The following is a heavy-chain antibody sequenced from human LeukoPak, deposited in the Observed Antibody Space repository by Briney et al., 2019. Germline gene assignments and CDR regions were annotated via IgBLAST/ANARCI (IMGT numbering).Heavy chain of an antibody. D-gene: IGHD6-6*01. J-gene: IGHJ4*02. Sequence: SETLSLTCTVSGYSISSGYYWGWIRQPPGKGLEWIGSIYHSGSTYYNPSLKSRVTISVDTSKNQFSLKLSSVTAADTAVYYCARGGIAARRVDYWGQGTLVTVSS. CDR3: ARGGIAARRVDY. CDR2: IYHSGST. CDR1: GYSISSGYY. V-gene: IGHV4-38-2*02.